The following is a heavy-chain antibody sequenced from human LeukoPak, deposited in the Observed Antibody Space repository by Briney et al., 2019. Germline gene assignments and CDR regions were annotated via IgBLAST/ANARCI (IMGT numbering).Heavy chain of an antibody. Sequence: GGSLRLSCVASGFGFSNHDMTWGRQAPGKGLEWVSGINRSGDSTSYADSVKGRFTISRDNSKNTLYLQMNSLRAEDTAVYYCAPTRGSSSWPFDYWGQGTLVTVSS. D-gene: IGHD6-13*01. CDR2: INRSGDST. J-gene: IGHJ4*02. CDR1: GFGFSNHD. V-gene: IGHV3-23*05. CDR3: APTRGSSSWPFDY.